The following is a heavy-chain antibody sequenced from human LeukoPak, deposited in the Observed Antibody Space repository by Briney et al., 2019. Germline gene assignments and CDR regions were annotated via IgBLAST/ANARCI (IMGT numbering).Heavy chain of an antibody. CDR2: IYYGGST. CDR1: GGSISSSTYY. D-gene: IGHD3-22*01. V-gene: IGHV4-39*01. Sequence: SETLSLTCTVSGGSISSSTYYXXXXXXPPXXXXXWIGSIYYGGSTYYNPSLXSRVTXSXXTXXXQFSLRLCSVTAADTAVYYCASVASSGYYYEIDYWGQGTLVTVSS. J-gene: IGHJ4*02. CDR3: ASVASSGYYYEIDY.